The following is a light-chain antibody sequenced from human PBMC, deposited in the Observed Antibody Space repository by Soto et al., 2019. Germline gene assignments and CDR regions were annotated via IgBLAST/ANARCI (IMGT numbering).Light chain of an antibody. Sequence: QPVLTQPTSVSGAPGQRVTISCTGSSSNIGAGYDVHWYQQLPGTAPKLLIYGNNNRPSGVPDRFSGSKSGTSASLAITGLQAEDEADYYCLSYDSSLSGSRVFGGGTKLTVL. CDR3: LSYDSSLSGSRV. J-gene: IGLJ2*01. CDR1: SSNIGAGYD. V-gene: IGLV1-40*01. CDR2: GNN.